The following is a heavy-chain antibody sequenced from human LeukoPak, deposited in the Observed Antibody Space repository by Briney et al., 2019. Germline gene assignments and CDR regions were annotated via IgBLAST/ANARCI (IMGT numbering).Heavy chain of an antibody. Sequence: RTGGSLRLSCAASGFTFSSYAMSWVRQAPGKGLEGVSAISGSGGSTYYADSVKGRFTISRDNSKNTLYLQMNSLRAEDTAVYYCAKVRTVGASHYYYYGMDVWGQGTTVTVSS. CDR2: ISGSGGST. D-gene: IGHD1-26*01. V-gene: IGHV3-23*01. CDR3: AKVRTVGASHYYYYGMDV. CDR1: GFTFSSYA. J-gene: IGHJ6*02.